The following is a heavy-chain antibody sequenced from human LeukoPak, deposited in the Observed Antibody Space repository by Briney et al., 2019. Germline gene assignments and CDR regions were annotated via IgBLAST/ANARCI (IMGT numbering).Heavy chain of an antibody. Sequence: GGSLRLSCAASGFTFSTYWMSWVRQAAGKGLEWVSAISGSGGSTYYADSVKGRFTISRDNSKNTLYLQMNSLRAEDTAVYYCAKEQDIVVIPADYWGQGTLVTVSS. D-gene: IGHD2-2*01. J-gene: IGHJ4*02. CDR2: ISGSGGST. CDR1: GFTFSTYW. CDR3: AKEQDIVVIPADY. V-gene: IGHV3-23*01.